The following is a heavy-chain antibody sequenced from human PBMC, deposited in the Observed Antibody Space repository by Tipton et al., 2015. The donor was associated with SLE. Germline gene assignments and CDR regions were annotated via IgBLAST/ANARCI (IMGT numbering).Heavy chain of an antibody. CDR3: ARQDWGSGYFDL. Sequence: LRLSCTVSGGSISSHYWSWIRQPPGKGLEWIGYIYYSGSTNYNPSLKSRVTISVDTSKNQFSLKLSSVTAADTAVYYCARQDWGSGYFDLWGRGTLVTVSS. D-gene: IGHD7-27*01. V-gene: IGHV4-59*11. CDR1: GGSISSHY. CDR2: IYYSGST. J-gene: IGHJ2*01.